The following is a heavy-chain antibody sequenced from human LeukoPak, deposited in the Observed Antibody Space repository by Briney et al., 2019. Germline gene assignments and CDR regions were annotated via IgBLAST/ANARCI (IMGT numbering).Heavy chain of an antibody. CDR3: ARVATGDAFDI. V-gene: IGHV4-34*01. Sequence: SETPSLTCAVYGGSFSGYYWSWIRQPPGKGLEWIGEINHSGSTNYNPSLKSRVTISVDTSKNQFSLKLSSVTAADTAVYYCARVATGDAFDIWGQGTMVTVSS. CDR2: INHSGST. J-gene: IGHJ3*02. D-gene: IGHD1-26*01. CDR1: GGSFSGYY.